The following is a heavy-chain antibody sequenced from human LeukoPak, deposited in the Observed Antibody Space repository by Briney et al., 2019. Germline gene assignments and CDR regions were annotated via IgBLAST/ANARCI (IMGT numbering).Heavy chain of an antibody. Sequence: GGSLRLSCAASGFTFSSYAMSWVRQAPGKGLEWVSAISGSGGSTYCADSVKGRFTISRDNSKNTLYLQMNSLRAEDTAVYYCAKGGALWFGGLFGYWGQGTLVTVSS. D-gene: IGHD3-10*01. CDR1: GFTFSSYA. J-gene: IGHJ4*02. CDR2: ISGSGGST. CDR3: AKGGALWFGGLFGY. V-gene: IGHV3-23*01.